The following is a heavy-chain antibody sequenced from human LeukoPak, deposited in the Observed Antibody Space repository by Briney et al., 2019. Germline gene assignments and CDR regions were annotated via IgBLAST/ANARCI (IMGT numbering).Heavy chain of an antibody. J-gene: IGHJ4*02. CDR2: ISGSGGST. Sequence: GGSLRLSCAASGFTFSSYAMSWVRQAPGKGLERVSAISGSGGSTYYADSVKGRFTISRDNSKNTLYLQMNSLRAEDTAVYYCAKDPGSGWPIYYFDYWGQGTLVTVSS. D-gene: IGHD6-19*01. V-gene: IGHV3-23*01. CDR1: GFTFSSYA. CDR3: AKDPGSGWPIYYFDY.